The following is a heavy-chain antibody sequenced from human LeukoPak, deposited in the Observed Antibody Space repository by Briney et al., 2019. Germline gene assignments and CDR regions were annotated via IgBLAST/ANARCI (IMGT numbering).Heavy chain of an antibody. CDR2: IYYSGST. V-gene: IGHV4-59*01. D-gene: IGHD3-9*01. J-gene: IGHJ5*02. Sequence: SETLSLTCTVSGGSISSYYWSWIRQPPGKGLEWIGYIYYSGSTYYNPSLKSRVTISVDTSKNQFSLKLSSVTAADTAVYYCARGYYDILTGPFDPWGQGTLVTVSS. CDR3: ARGYYDILTGPFDP. CDR1: GGSISSYY.